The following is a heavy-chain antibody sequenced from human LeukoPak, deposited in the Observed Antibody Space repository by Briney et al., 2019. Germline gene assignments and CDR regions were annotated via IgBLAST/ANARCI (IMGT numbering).Heavy chain of an antibody. J-gene: IGHJ4*02. Sequence: ASVKVSCKASGYTFTTYYIHWVRQAPGQGLEWMGIIKPSGGSTSYAQKFQGRVTMTRDTSTSTVYMEGSSLRSEDTAVYYCARVNAQQLAIDYWGQGTLVTVSS. D-gene: IGHD6-13*01. V-gene: IGHV1-46*01. CDR1: GYTFTTYY. CDR2: IKPSGGST. CDR3: ARVNAQQLAIDY.